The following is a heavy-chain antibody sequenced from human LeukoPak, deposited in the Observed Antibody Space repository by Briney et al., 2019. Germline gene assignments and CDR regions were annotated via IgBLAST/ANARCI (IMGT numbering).Heavy chain of an antibody. D-gene: IGHD3-22*01. Sequence: ASVKVSCKASGYTFTSYYMHWGRQAPGQGLEWMGIINPSGGSTSYAQKFQGRVTMTRDMSTSTVYMELSSLRSEDTAVYYCARLPAYDSSGYYQDYWGQGTLVTVSS. CDR2: INPSGGST. J-gene: IGHJ4*02. CDR3: ARLPAYDSSGYYQDY. CDR1: GYTFTSYY. V-gene: IGHV1-46*01.